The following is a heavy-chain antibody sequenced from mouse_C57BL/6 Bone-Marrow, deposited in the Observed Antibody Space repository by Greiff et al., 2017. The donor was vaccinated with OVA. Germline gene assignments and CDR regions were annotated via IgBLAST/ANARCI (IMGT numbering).Heavy chain of an antibody. D-gene: IGHD2-12*01. CDR3: ARDYDWYWYFDV. Sequence: VQLQQSGPGLVKPSQSLSLTCSVTGYSITSGYFWNWIRQFPGNKLEWMGYISYDGSNNYNPSLKNRISITRDTSKIQFFLKLNSVTTEDTSTYYCARDYDWYWYFDVWGTGTTVTVSS. J-gene: IGHJ1*03. CDR2: ISYDGSN. V-gene: IGHV3-6*01. CDR1: GYSITSGYF.